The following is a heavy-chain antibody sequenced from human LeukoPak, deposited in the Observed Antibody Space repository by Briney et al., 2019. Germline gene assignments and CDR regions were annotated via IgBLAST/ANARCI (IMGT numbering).Heavy chain of an antibody. Sequence: GVSLKISCKGSGYSFTTYWIGWVRQMPGKGLEWMGILYLSDFDTTYSPSFQGQVTISVDKSVDTAYLQWSSLKASDTAMYYCARRQGYYDSLGYYPWAFDIWAQGTMVAVSS. V-gene: IGHV5-51*01. CDR3: ARRQGYYDSLGYYPWAFDI. D-gene: IGHD3-22*01. J-gene: IGHJ3*02. CDR2: LYLSDFDT. CDR1: GYSFTTYW.